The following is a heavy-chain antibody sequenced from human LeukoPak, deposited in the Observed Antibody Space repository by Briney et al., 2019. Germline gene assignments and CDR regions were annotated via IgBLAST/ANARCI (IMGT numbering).Heavy chain of an antibody. V-gene: IGHV3-23*01. CDR1: GFTFSSYA. CDR2: ISGSGGST. J-gene: IGHJ4*02. CDR3: AKDRAGYSSSWYEDY. Sequence: GGSLRLSCAASGFTFSSYAMSWVRQAPGKGLEWVSAISGSGGSTYCADSVKGRFTISRDNSKNTLYLQMNSLRAEDTAVYYCAKDRAGYSSSWYEDYWGQGTLVTVSS. D-gene: IGHD6-13*01.